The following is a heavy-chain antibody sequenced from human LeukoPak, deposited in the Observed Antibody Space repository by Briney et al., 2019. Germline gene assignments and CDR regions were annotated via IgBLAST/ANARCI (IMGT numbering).Heavy chain of an antibody. Sequence: SETLSLTCTVSGGSISSGGYYWSWIRQHPGKGLEWIGYIYYSGSTYYNPSLKSRVTISVDTSKNQFSLKLSSVTAADTAVYYCARSYYYDSSGSTQSYFDYWGQGTLVTVSS. J-gene: IGHJ4*02. CDR2: IYYSGST. CDR1: GGSISSGGYY. D-gene: IGHD3-22*01. CDR3: ARSYYYDSSGSTQSYFDY. V-gene: IGHV4-31*03.